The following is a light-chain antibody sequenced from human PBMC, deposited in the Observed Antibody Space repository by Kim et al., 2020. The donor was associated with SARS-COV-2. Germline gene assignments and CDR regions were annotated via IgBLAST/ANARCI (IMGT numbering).Light chain of an antibody. J-gene: IGLJ2*01. Sequence: GKTVTNSCTRSSRSIDANYGQWYQQRPGGVPTAVIYEDDQSPSGVSNRFSGSIDNSSNSASLTISGLRTEDEADYYCQSYNRDNVLFGGGTQLTVL. CDR3: QSYNRDNVL. V-gene: IGLV6-57*03. CDR2: EDD. CDR1: SRSIDANY.